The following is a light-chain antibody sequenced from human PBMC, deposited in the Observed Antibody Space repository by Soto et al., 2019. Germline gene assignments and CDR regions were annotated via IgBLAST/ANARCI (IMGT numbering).Light chain of an antibody. CDR3: QQYGSSPIT. Sequence: EIVLTQSPGTLSLSPGERATLSCRASQSVSSSYLAWYQQKPGQAPRLLIYGASSRGTGLPDRFSGSGSGPDFTLNISRLEPEDFAVYSCQQYGSSPITFGHGTRLEI. J-gene: IGKJ5*01. V-gene: IGKV3-20*01. CDR1: QSVSSSY. CDR2: GAS.